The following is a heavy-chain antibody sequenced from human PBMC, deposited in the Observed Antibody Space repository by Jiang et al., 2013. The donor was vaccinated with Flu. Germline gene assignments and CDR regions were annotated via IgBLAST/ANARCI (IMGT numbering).Heavy chain of an antibody. Sequence: SLTCTVSGGSIRSLNSYWNWIRQRPGKGLEWFGYIYYTGSTYYNPSLKSRVTMSVDTSKNQFSLRLNSVTAADTAVYYCARGLNDYGDYRWFDYWGQGTRVTVSS. CDR2: IYYTGST. V-gene: IGHV4-31*03. J-gene: IGHJ4*02. D-gene: IGHD4-17*01. CDR1: GGSIRSLNSY. CDR3: ARGLNDYGDYRWFDY.